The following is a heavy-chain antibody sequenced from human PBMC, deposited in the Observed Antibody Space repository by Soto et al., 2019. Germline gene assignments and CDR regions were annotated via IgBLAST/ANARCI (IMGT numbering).Heavy chain of an antibody. CDR2: TSYDGSNT. V-gene: IGHV3-30*19. Sequence: QVQLVESGGGVVQPGTSLRLSCVGSGFIFRSYVIHWVRQPPGKGLEWVALTSYDGSNTYYDESVKGRFTISRDKSRNTVDLQMDSVRLEDTALYYCARWGTTGGLDVWCQGALGSVSS. D-gene: IGHD3-16*01. J-gene: IGHJ4*02. CDR3: ARWGTTGGLDV. CDR1: GFIFRSYV.